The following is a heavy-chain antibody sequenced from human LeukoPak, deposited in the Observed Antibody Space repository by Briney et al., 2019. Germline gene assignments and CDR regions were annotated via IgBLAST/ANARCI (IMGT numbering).Heavy chain of an antibody. CDR1: GYTFTGYY. CDR3: ALTRPQDYFDC. Sequence: ASVKVSCKASGYTFTGYYIHWVRQAPGQGLEWMGWISPVSGGTNYPQKFQGKVTMTRDTSISTAYMELSTLRSDDTGVYYCALTRPQDYFDCWGQGILVTVSS. V-gene: IGHV1-2*02. CDR2: ISPVSGGT. J-gene: IGHJ4*02.